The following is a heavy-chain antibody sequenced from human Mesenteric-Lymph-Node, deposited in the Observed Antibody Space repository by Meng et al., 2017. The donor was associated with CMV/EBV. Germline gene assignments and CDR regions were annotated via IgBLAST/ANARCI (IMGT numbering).Heavy chain of an antibody. V-gene: IGHV4-59*01. D-gene: IGHD3-3*01. J-gene: IGHJ6*02. Sequence: SETLSLTCTVSGGSISNYYWSWIRQPPGKGLEWIGYIYYSGSTNYNPSLKSRVTISLDTSKSQFSLKLSSVTAADTAVYYCALSTYDFWSGYVQYYGMDVWGQGTTVTVSS. CDR2: IYYSGST. CDR1: GGSISNYY. CDR3: ALSTYDFWSGYVQYYGMDV.